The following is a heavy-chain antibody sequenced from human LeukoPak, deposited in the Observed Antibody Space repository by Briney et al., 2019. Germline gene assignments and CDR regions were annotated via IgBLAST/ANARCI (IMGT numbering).Heavy chain of an antibody. CDR1: GGTFSSYA. J-gene: IGHJ6*03. CDR2: IIPIFGTA. V-gene: IGHV1-69*06. D-gene: IGHD2-15*01. CDR3: VSGGARHYYYYYMDV. Sequence: SVKVSCKASGGTFSSYAISWVRQAPGQGLEWMGGIIPIFGTANYAQKFQGRVTITADKSTSTAYMELSSLRSEDTAVYYCVSGGARHYYYYYMDVWGKGTTVTVSS.